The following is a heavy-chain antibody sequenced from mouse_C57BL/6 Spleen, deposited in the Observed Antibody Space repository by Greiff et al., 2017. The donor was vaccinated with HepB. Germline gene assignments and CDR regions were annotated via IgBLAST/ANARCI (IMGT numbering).Heavy chain of an antibody. Sequence: EVMLVESGGGLVQPGGSMKLSCVASGFTFSNYWMNWVRQSPEKGLEWVAQIRLKSDNYATHYAESVKGRFTISRDDSKSSVYLQMNNLRAEDTGIYYCTTESLGYWYFDVWGTGTTVTVSS. CDR1: GFTFSNYW. D-gene: IGHD6-2*01. CDR3: TTESLGYWYFDV. J-gene: IGHJ1*03. CDR2: IRLKSDNYAT. V-gene: IGHV6-3*01.